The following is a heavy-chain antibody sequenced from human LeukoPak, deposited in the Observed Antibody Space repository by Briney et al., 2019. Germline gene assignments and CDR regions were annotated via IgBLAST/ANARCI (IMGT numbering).Heavy chain of an antibody. D-gene: IGHD3-22*01. V-gene: IGHV4-39*07. CDR3: ARGTYYYDSSGYANLPALNAFDI. J-gene: IGHJ3*02. CDR2: IYYHENT. Sequence: SETLSLTCTVSGGSISSSSDYWGWIRQAPGKGLEWIGSIYYHENTYYNSPLKSRVTISVDKSKNQFSLKLSSVTAADTAVYYCARGTYYYDSSGYANLPALNAFDIWGQGTMVTVSS. CDR1: GGSISSSSDY.